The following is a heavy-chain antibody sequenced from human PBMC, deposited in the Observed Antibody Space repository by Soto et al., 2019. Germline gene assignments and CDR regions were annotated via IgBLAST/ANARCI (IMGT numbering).Heavy chain of an antibody. CDR2: IYYSGST. V-gene: IGHV4-39*07. J-gene: IGHJ5*02. Sequence: SETLSLTCTVSGGSISSSSYYWGWIRQPPGKGLEWIGSIYYSGSTYYNPSLKSRVTISVDTSKNQFSLKLSSVTAADTAVYYCAREKAARFGWFDPWGQGTLVTVSS. D-gene: IGHD6-6*01. CDR1: GGSISSSSYY. CDR3: AREKAARFGWFDP.